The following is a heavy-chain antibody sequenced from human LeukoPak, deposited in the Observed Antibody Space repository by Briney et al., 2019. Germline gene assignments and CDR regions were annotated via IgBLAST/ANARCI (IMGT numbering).Heavy chain of an antibody. CDR3: ARHKAGNPIDY. D-gene: IGHD4-23*01. CDR2: IYYSGST. V-gene: IGHV4-39*01. CDR1: GGSISSSSHY. J-gene: IGHJ4*02. Sequence: PSETLSLTCTVSGGSISSSSHYWGWIRQPPGKGLEWIGSIYYSGSTYYNPSLKSRVTISVDTSKNQFSLKLSSVTAADTAVYYCARHKAGNPIDYWGQGTLVTVSS.